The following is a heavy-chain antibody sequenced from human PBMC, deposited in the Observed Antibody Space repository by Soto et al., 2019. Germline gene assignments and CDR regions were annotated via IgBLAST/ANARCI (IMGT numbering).Heavy chain of an antibody. CDR1: GGSIRSYY. J-gene: IGHJ6*02. CDR3: ARDKVNIGVDGIHYFYGMDV. V-gene: IGHV4-59*01. Sequence: QVQLQESGPGLVKPSETLSLTCTVSGGSIRSYYWSWIRQPPGKGLEGIGDIYYSGGTKYNPSLKSRVTISVDTSKNQFSLKLSSVTAADTAVYYCARDKVNIGVDGIHYFYGMDVWGQGTTVTVSS. D-gene: IGHD6-19*01. CDR2: IYYSGGT.